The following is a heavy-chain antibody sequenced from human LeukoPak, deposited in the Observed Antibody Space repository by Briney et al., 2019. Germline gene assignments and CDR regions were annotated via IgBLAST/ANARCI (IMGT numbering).Heavy chain of an antibody. J-gene: IGHJ4*02. CDR2: SNGDGTVT. CDR3: SRSQFDY. V-gene: IGHV3-74*03. Sequence: PGGSLRLSCATSGFPFSSYWMLWVRQAPGKGLVWVSRSNGDGTVTTYADSVEGLFTISRYNTKNILYLQMNNLRAEDTATYYCSRSQFDYWGQGVLVTVSS. CDR1: GFPFSSYW.